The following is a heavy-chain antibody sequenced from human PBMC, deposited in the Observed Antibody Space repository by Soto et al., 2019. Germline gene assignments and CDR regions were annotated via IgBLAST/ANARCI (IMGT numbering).Heavy chain of an antibody. V-gene: IGHV1-46*03. D-gene: IGHD4-17*01. CDR2: INPSGGST. CDR1: GYTFTSYY. Sequence: ASVKVSCKASGYTFTSYYMHWVRQAPGQGLEWMGIINPSGGSTSYAQKFQGRVTMTRDTSTSTVYMELSSLRSEDTAVYYCARGSPPGVTTFSLDPWGQGTLVTVSS. J-gene: IGHJ5*02. CDR3: ARGSPPGVTTFSLDP.